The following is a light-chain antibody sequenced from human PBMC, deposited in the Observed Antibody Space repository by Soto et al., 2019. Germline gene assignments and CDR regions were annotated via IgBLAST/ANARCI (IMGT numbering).Light chain of an antibody. CDR1: QHVDNSY. Sequence: EIVLTQSPDTLSLSPGDRATVSCRASQHVDNSYLAWYQQKPGQPPRVLIYATSIRATGIPDRISGSGSGTDFTLTISRLESEDFAVYYCQQYGGSPRYTFGQGTKLEIK. J-gene: IGKJ2*01. CDR2: ATS. CDR3: QQYGGSPRYT. V-gene: IGKV3-20*01.